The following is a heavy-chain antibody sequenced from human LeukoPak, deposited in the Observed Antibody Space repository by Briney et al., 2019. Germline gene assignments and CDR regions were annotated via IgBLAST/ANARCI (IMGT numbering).Heavy chain of an antibody. CDR1: GFTFSSYA. CDR3: AKDQDVWSGYYTN. CDR2: ISGSGGST. V-gene: IGHV3-23*01. J-gene: IGHJ4*02. D-gene: IGHD3-3*01. Sequence: GGSLRLSCAASGFTFSSYAMSWFRQAPGKGLEWVSAISGSGGSTYYADSVKGRFTISRDNSKNTLYLQMNSLRAEDTAVYYCAKDQDVWSGYYTNWGQGTLVTVSS.